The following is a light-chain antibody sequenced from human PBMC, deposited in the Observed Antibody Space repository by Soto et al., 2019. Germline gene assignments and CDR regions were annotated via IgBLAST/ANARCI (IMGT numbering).Light chain of an antibody. Sequence: DIQMTQSPSSVSASVGDRVTLTCRASQGIASWLAWYQQKLGKAPKLLIYAASSLQSGVPSRFRGSGSGTEFTLTISSLQPEDFATYYCQQTYSTPLTFGGGTKVEIK. J-gene: IGKJ4*01. CDR1: QGIASW. CDR3: QQTYSTPLT. CDR2: AAS. V-gene: IGKV1-12*01.